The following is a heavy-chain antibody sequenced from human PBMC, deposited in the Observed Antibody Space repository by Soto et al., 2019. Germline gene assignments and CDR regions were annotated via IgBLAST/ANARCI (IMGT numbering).Heavy chain of an antibody. CDR3: ARRYGANFDY. CDR1: GGSISSYY. CDR2: IYYSGST. D-gene: IGHD4-17*01. J-gene: IGHJ4*02. Sequence: SETLSLTCTVSGGSISSYYWSWIRQPPGKGLEWIGYIYYSGSTNYNPSLKSRVTISVDTSKNQFSLKLSSVTAADTAVYYCARRYGANFDYWGQGTLDTVSS. V-gene: IGHV4-59*08.